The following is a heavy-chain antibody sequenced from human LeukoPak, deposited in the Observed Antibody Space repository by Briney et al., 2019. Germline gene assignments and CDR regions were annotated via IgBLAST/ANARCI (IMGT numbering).Heavy chain of an antibody. Sequence: SETLSLTCAVYGGSFSGYYWSWIRQPPGKGLEWIGEINHSGSTNYNPSLKSRVTISVDTSKNQFSPKLSSVTAADTAVYYCARVTPYYYGSGSSKGFDYWGQGTLVTVSS. CDR2: INHSGST. CDR1: GGSFSGYY. D-gene: IGHD3-10*01. V-gene: IGHV4-34*01. CDR3: ARVTPYYYGSGSSKGFDY. J-gene: IGHJ4*02.